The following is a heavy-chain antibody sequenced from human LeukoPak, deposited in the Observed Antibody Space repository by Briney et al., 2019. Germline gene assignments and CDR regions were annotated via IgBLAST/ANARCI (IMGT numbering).Heavy chain of an antibody. D-gene: IGHD3-22*01. Sequence: ASVKVSCKASGYTFSGYYIHWVRQAPGQGLEWMGWINPNSGGTNYAQRFQGRVTMTRDTSINTGYMELSSLRSDDTAVYYCATSDASNCADYWGQGTLVTVSS. CDR2: INPNSGGT. J-gene: IGHJ4*02. CDR1: GYTFSGYY. CDR3: ATSDASNCADY. V-gene: IGHV1-2*02.